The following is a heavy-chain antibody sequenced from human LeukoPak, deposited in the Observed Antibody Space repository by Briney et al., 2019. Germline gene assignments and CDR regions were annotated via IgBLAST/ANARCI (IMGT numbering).Heavy chain of an antibody. CDR3: ARAITIAARSLHFDY. D-gene: IGHD6-6*01. CDR2: IYYSGST. J-gene: IGHJ4*02. Sequence: PSETLSLTCTVSGGSISSYYWSWIRQPPGKGLEWIGYIYYSGSTNYNPSLKSRVTISVDTSKNQFSLKLSSVTAADTAVYYCARAITIAARSLHFDYWGQGTLVTVSS. V-gene: IGHV4-59*01. CDR1: GGSISSYY.